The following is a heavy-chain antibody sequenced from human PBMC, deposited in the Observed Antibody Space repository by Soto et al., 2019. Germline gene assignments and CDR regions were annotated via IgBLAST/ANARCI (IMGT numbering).Heavy chain of an antibody. D-gene: IGHD6-13*01. CDR3: AASIAAAGIFDF. V-gene: IGHV3-72*01. J-gene: IGHJ4*02. CDR2: TRNKVNSYTT. Sequence: EVQLVESGGGLVQPGGSLRLSCAASGFTFSDHYMDWVRQAPGKGLEWVGRTRNKVNSYTTEYAASVKGRFTISRDDSRNSLFLQMNSLKTEDTAVYYCAASIAAAGIFDFWGQGTLVTVSS. CDR1: GFTFSDHY.